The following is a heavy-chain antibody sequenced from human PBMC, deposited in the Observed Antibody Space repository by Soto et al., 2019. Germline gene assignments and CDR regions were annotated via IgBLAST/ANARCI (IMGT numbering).Heavy chain of an antibody. Sequence: QVQLVQSGAEVKKPGASVKVSCKASGDTFTSYGISWVRQAPGQGLEWMGWISAYKGNTNYAQNLQGRVTMTTDTATSTAYMELRSLRSDDTAVYYCARDLKYGSGRPYYYGMDVWGQGTTVTVSS. CDR3: ARDLKYGSGRPYYYGMDV. D-gene: IGHD3-10*01. J-gene: IGHJ6*02. V-gene: IGHV1-18*04. CDR2: ISAYKGNT. CDR1: GDTFTSYG.